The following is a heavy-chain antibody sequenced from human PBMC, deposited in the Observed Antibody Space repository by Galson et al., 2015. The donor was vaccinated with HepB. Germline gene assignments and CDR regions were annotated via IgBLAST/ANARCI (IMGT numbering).Heavy chain of an antibody. Sequence: SVKVSCKASGYTFTSYGISWVRQAPGQGLEWMGWISAYNGNTNYAQKLQGRVTMTTDTSTSTAYMELRSLRSDDTAVYYCARVRETDYYDSSGYYYEFDYWGQGTLVTVSS. V-gene: IGHV1-18*04. J-gene: IGHJ4*02. D-gene: IGHD3-22*01. CDR1: GYTFTSYG. CDR2: ISAYNGNT. CDR3: ARVRETDYYDSSGYYYEFDY.